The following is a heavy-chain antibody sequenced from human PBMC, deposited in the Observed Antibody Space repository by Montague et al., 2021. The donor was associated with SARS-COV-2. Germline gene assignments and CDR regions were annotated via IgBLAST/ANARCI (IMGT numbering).Heavy chain of an antibody. CDR1: GGSISSYY. V-gene: IGHV4-59*08. J-gene: IGHJ3*02. D-gene: IGHD3-9*01. CDR3: ARTYCDILTGYYNRGAFDI. Sequence: SETLSLTCTVSGGSISSYYWSWIRQPPGKGLEWIGYIYYSWSTNYNPSLKSRVTISVDTSKNQFSLKLSFVTAADTAVYYCARTYCDILTGYYNRGAFDIWGQGTMVTVSS. CDR2: IYYSWST.